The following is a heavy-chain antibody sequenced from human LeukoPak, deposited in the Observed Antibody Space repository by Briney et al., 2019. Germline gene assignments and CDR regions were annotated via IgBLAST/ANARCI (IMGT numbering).Heavy chain of an antibody. CDR3: ARADDSSGLCFDY. J-gene: IGHJ4*02. D-gene: IGHD6-19*01. Sequence: PGGSLRLSCAASGFTFSSYGIHWVRQAPGKGLEWVAFIRYDGSNKYYADSVKGRFTISRDNAKKSLFLQMNSLRAEDTAVYYCARADDSSGLCFDYWGQGTVVTVSS. CDR1: GFTFSSYG. V-gene: IGHV3-30*02. CDR2: IRYDGSNK.